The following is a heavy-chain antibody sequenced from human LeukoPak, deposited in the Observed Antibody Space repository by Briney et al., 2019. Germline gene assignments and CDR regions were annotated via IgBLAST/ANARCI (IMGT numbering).Heavy chain of an antibody. CDR1: GFIVNNNY. CDR2: IYSDGTT. Sequence: GGSLRLSCAASGFIVNNNYMSWVRQAPGKGLEWVSGIYSDGTTYYADSVRGRFTISRDNSKNTLYLQMNSLRAEDTAVYYCARAKLLWFGELPKREKSFDYWGQGTLVIVSS. D-gene: IGHD3-10*01. J-gene: IGHJ4*02. CDR3: ARAKLLWFGELPKREKSFDY. V-gene: IGHV3-53*01.